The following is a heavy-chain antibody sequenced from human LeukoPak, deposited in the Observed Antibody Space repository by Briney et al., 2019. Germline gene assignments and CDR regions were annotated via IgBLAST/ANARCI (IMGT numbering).Heavy chain of an antibody. V-gene: IGHV1-2*02. CDR2: INPNSGGT. CDR1: GYTFTGYY. J-gene: IGHJ4*02. Sequence: ASVKVSCKASGYTFTGYYMHWVRQAPGQGLEWMGWINPNSGGTNYAQKFQGRVTMTSDTSISTAYMELSRLRSDDTAVYYCARDLVAITMVRGVMRYWGQGTLVTVSS. D-gene: IGHD3-10*01. CDR3: ARDLVAITMVRGVMRY.